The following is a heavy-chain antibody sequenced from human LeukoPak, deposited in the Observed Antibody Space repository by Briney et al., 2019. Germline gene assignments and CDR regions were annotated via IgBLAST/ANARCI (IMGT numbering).Heavy chain of an antibody. CDR1: GFTVSSNC. D-gene: IGHD3-10*01. Sequence: PGGSLRLSCAASGFTVSSNCMTWVRQVPGKGLEWVSILYSVGTTYYADSMKGRFTTSRDSSKNTLYLQMNSLRPEDTAVYYCASSASSGLPNAFDVWGQGTMVTVSS. CDR2: LYSVGTT. V-gene: IGHV3-66*02. CDR3: ASSASSGLPNAFDV. J-gene: IGHJ3*01.